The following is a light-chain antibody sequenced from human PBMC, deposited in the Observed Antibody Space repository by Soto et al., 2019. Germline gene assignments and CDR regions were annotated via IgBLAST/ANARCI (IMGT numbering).Light chain of an antibody. J-gene: IGKJ5*01. V-gene: IGKV1-13*02. CDR1: QDIRGA. CDR2: DVS. CDR3: QQFNTYPIT. Sequence: IQLTQSPSSLSASVGDRVTITCRASQDIRGALAWYQQKPGKAPKLLIYDVSSLQSGVLSRFSGSGSGTDFTLTISSLQPEDFATYYCQQFNTYPITFGQGTRLEIK.